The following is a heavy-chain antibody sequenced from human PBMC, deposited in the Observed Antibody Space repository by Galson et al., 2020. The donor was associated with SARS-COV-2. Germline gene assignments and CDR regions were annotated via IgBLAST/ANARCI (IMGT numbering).Heavy chain of an antibody. Sequence: SEPLSPTCAAPGGSISSDNWTSWVRQPPGKGLEWHGDIYHSGTTTTNPSLTSRVTISVDKAKNQFSLNLKSVTAADTAVYFCSGPTTGAQFDSWGQGTLVTV. D-gene: IGHD1-1*01. CDR1: GGSISSDNW. J-gene: IGHJ4*02. CDR2: IYHSGTT. V-gene: IGHV4-4*02. CDR3: SGPTTGAQFDS.